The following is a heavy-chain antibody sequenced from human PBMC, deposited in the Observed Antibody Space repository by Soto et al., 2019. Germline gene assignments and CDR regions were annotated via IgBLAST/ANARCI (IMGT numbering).Heavy chain of an antibody. Sequence: GGSLRLSCAASGFTFSDYYMSWIRQAPGKGLEWVSYISSSGSTIYYADSVKGRFTNSRDKAKNSLYLQTNTLRAEDTAVYYCARDPILEDYWGQGTLVTVSS. D-gene: IGHD2-15*01. CDR3: ARDPILEDY. J-gene: IGHJ4*02. CDR2: ISSSGSTI. V-gene: IGHV3-11*01. CDR1: GFTFSDYY.